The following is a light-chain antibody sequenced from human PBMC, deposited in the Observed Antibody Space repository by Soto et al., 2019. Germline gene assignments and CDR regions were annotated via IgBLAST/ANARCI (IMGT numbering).Light chain of an antibody. CDR1: QSVNKH. J-gene: IGKJ3*01. Sequence: ESVLTQSPSTLSVSPGLRATLSCRASQSVNKHLAWYQHRPGQAHRLLIYDTSYRAAGIPARFSGSGSGTDFTLTISSLEPEDLAVYYCQQRGTFGPGTRWIS. CDR2: DTS. CDR3: QQRGT. V-gene: IGKV3-11*01.